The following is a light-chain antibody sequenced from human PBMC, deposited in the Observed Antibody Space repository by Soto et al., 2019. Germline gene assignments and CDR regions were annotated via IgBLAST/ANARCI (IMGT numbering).Light chain of an antibody. J-gene: IGLJ1*01. CDR3: SSYAGTNRPYV. Sequence: QSALTQPPSASGSPGQSVTISCTGTSSDVGGYNYVSWYQQHPGKAPKVMIYEVSKRPSGVPDRFSGSKSGNTASLTVSGLQAEDEADYYCSSYAGTNRPYVFGTGTKLTVL. CDR2: EVS. V-gene: IGLV2-8*01. CDR1: SSDVGGYNY.